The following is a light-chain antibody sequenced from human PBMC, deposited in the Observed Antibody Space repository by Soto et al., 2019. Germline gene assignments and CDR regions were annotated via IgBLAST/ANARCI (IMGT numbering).Light chain of an antibody. CDR1: SSNIEEGYD. CDR2: GNS. Sequence: QSVLTQPPSVSGAPGQRVTISCTGSSSNIEEGYDVHWYQQLPGTAPTLLISGNSNRPSGVPDRLSGSKSGTSASLAITGLQAEDEAYYYCQSYDSSLSGWVFGGGTKLTVL. J-gene: IGLJ3*02. V-gene: IGLV1-40*01. CDR3: QSYDSSLSGWV.